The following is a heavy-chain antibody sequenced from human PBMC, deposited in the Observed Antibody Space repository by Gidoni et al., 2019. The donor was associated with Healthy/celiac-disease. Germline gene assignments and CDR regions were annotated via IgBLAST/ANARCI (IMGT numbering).Heavy chain of an antibody. CDR3: AKSRELLVEAFDI. Sequence: EVQLLESGGGLVQPGGSLRLYCAASGFTFSSYAMSWVRQAPGKGLEWGSAISGSGGSTYYADSVKGRFTISRDNSKNTLYLQMNSLRAEDTAVYYCAKSRELLVEAFDIWGQGTMVTVSS. CDR1: GFTFSSYA. D-gene: IGHD1-26*01. J-gene: IGHJ3*02. CDR2: ISGSGGST. V-gene: IGHV3-23*01.